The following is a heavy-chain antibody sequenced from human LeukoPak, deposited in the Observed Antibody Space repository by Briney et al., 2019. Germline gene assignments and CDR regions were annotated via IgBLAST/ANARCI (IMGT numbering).Heavy chain of an antibody. CDR2: ISWNSGSI. Sequence: GRSLRLSCAASGFTFDDYAMHWVRQAPGKGLEWVSGISWNSGSIGYADSVKGRFTISRDNAKDSLYLQMNSLRAEEMALYYSSKDKPRSSWYVDAFDMWSQGTMVTVSS. V-gene: IGHV3-9*03. CDR1: GFTFDDYA. CDR3: SKDKPRSSWYVDAFDM. D-gene: IGHD6-13*01. J-gene: IGHJ3*02.